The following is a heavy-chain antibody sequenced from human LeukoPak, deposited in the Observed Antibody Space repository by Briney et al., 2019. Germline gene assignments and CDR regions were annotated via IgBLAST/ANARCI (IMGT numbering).Heavy chain of an antibody. CDR1: GFIFSSYS. CDR3: ARDRGWFGELLPDY. V-gene: IGHV3-21*01. CDR2: ISSSNSYI. J-gene: IGHJ4*02. D-gene: IGHD3-10*01. Sequence: GGSLRLSCAASGFIFSSYSMNWVRQAPGKGLEWVSSISSSNSYIYYADSVKGRFTISRDNAKNSLFLQMNSLRAEDTAVYYCARDRGWFGELLPDYWGQGTLVTVSS.